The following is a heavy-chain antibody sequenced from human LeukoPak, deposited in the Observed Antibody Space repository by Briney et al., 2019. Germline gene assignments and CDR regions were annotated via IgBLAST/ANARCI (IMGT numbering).Heavy chain of an antibody. CDR3: ARTPYYYDSIPARNPFDY. V-gene: IGHV4-39*01. CDR1: GGSISSSSYY. J-gene: IGHJ4*02. Sequence: SETLSLTCTVSGGSISSSSYYWGWIRQPPGKGLEWIGSIYYSGSTYYNPSLKSRVTISVDTSKNQFSLKLSSVTAADTAVYYCARTPYYYDSIPARNPFDYWGQGTLVTVSS. CDR2: IYYSGST. D-gene: IGHD3-22*01.